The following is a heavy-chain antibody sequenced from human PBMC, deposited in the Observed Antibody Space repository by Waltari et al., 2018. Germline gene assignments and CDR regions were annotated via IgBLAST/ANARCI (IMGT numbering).Heavy chain of an antibody. D-gene: IGHD6-13*01. CDR2: INAGNGNT. Sequence: QVQLVQSGAAVKKPGASVKVSCKASGYTFTSYAMHWVRQAPGQRLEWMGWINAGNGNTKYSQKFQGRGTITRDTSASTAYMELSSLRSEDTAVYYCARDIAAAPMDYWGQGTLVTVSS. CDR1: GYTFTSYA. CDR3: ARDIAAAPMDY. J-gene: IGHJ4*02. V-gene: IGHV1-3*01.